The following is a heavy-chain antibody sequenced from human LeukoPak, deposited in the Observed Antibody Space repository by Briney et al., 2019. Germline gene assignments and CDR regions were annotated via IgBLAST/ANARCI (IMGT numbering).Heavy chain of an antibody. D-gene: IGHD4-17*01. CDR2: ISGSGGST. J-gene: IGHJ6*02. V-gene: IGHV3-23*01. Sequence: GGSLRLSCAASGFTFSSYAMSWVRQAPGKGLEWVSAISGSGGSTYYADSVKGRFTISRDNSKNTLYLQMNSLRAEDTAVYYCAKDRFRGYGDYGGNYYYGMDVWGQGTTVTVSS. CDR3: AKDRFRGYGDYGGNYYYGMDV. CDR1: GFTFSSYA.